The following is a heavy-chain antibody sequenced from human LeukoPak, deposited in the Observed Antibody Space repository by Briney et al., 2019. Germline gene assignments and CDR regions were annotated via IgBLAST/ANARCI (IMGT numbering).Heavy chain of an antibody. D-gene: IGHD2-8*01. CDR3: ARDGEAYCTNGVCPLGGLDY. Sequence: GGPLRLSCAASGFIFSDHGMHWVRQAPGKGRGGVGIISWEVNEKHYGDSVKGRFTISRDNSKNTLYLQMNSLRAEDTAVYYCARDGEAYCTNGVCPLGGLDYWGQGTLVTVSS. CDR1: GFIFSDHG. CDR2: ISWEVNEK. J-gene: IGHJ4*02. V-gene: IGHV3-30*03.